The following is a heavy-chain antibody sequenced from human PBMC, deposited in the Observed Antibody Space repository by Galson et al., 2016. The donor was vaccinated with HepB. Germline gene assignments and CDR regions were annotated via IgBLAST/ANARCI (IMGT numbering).Heavy chain of an antibody. CDR3: AKDLEFGYCSGGSCYG. CDR2: IWYDGSNK. J-gene: IGHJ4*02. Sequence: SLRLSCAASGFTFSNYGMHWVRQAPGKGLEWVAVIWYDGSNKYYADSVKGRFTISRDNSKNTLYLQMNSLRAEDTAVYYCAKDLEFGYCSGGSCYGWGQGTLVTVSS. CDR1: GFTFSNYG. D-gene: IGHD2-15*01. V-gene: IGHV3-33*06.